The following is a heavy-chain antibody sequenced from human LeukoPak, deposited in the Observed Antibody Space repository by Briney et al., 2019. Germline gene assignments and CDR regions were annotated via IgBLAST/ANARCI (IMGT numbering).Heavy chain of an antibody. D-gene: IGHD3-10*01. Sequence: GGSLRLSCAASGFTFSSYAMSWVRQAPGKGLEWVSAISGSGGSTYYADSVKGRFTISRDNSKNSLYLQMNSLSAEDTAVYYCARDRNYYGSGKDAFDIWGQGTMVTVSS. J-gene: IGHJ3*02. V-gene: IGHV3-23*01. CDR2: ISGSGGST. CDR1: GFTFSSYA. CDR3: ARDRNYYGSGKDAFDI.